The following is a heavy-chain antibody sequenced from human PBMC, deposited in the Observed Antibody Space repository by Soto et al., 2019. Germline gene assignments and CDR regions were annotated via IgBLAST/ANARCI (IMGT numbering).Heavy chain of an antibody. Sequence: QVQLQESGPGLVKPSQTLSLTCTVSGGSISSGGYYWSWIRQHPGKGLEWIGYIYYSGSTYYNPSLKSRVTISVDSSKNQFSLKLSSVTAADTAVYYCARVDRYYDFCSGYYTGCWFDPWGQGTLVTVSS. CDR3: ARVDRYYDFCSGYYTGCWFDP. CDR1: GGSISSGGYY. V-gene: IGHV4-31*03. J-gene: IGHJ5*02. D-gene: IGHD3-3*01. CDR2: IYYSGST.